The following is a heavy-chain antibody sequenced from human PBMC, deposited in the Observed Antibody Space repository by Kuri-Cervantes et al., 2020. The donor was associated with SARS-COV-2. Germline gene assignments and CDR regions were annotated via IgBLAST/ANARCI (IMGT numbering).Heavy chain of an antibody. CDR3: AREHSSSLFFYYYYYMDV. CDR2: VSYDGNNE. Sequence: GGSLRLSCAASGLSFRSHAMHWVRQAPGKGLEWVAVVSYDGNNEYHADSVKGRFTISRDNSNNTLFLEMSSLTAEDTAMYYCAREHSSSLFFYYYYYMDVWGKGTTVTVSS. V-gene: IGHV3-30-3*01. D-gene: IGHD6-13*01. J-gene: IGHJ6*03. CDR1: GLSFRSHA.